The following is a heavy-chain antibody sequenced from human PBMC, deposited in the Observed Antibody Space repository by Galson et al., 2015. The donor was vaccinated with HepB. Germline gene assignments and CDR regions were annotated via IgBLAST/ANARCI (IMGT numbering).Heavy chain of an antibody. CDR3: ARGWDTDVTSNFDY. D-gene: IGHD5-18*01. J-gene: IGHJ4*02. CDR2: IKQDGSEK. CDR1: GFTYNNYW. Sequence: PLRLSCAVSGFTYNNYWMSWVRQAPGRGLEWVANIKQDGSEKYYVDSVEGRFTVSRYNAKKTLYLDMNALSVEDTAVYYWARGWDTDVTSNFDYWGQGALVTVSS. V-gene: IGHV3-7*03.